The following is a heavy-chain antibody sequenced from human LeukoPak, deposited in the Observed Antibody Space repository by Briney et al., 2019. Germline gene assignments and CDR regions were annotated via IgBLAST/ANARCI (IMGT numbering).Heavy chain of an antibody. CDR2: ISYDGSNK. D-gene: IGHD6-19*01. V-gene: IGHV3-30-3*01. CDR1: GFTFSSYA. Sequence: PGRSPRLSCAASGFTFSSYAMHWVRQAPGKGLEWVAVISYDGSNKYYADSVKGRFTISRDNSKNTLYLQMNSLRAEDTAVYYCARGVGPILVAGPPDAFDIWGQGTMATVSS. CDR3: ARGVGPILVAGPPDAFDI. J-gene: IGHJ3*02.